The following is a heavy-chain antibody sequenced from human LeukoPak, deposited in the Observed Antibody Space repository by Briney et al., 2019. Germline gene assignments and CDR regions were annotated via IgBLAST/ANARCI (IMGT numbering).Heavy chain of an antibody. V-gene: IGHV4-39*07. CDR1: GGSISSSSYY. CDR3: ARDVVVVVAAMSGGNWFDP. J-gene: IGHJ5*02. CDR2: IYYSGST. D-gene: IGHD2-15*01. Sequence: PSETLSLTCTVSGGSISSSSYYWGWIRQPPGKGLEWIGSIYYSGSTYYNPSLKSRVTISVDTSKNQFSLKLSSVTAADTAVYYCARDVVVVVAAMSGGNWFDPWGQGTLVTVSS.